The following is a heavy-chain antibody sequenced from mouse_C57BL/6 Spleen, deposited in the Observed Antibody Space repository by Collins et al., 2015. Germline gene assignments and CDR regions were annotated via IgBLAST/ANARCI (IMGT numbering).Heavy chain of an antibody. J-gene: IGHJ1*03. CDR1: GIDFSRYW. CDR3: ARPEGPDGYYYWYFGV. CDR2: INPDSSTI. Sequence: EVKLLQSGGGLVQPGGSLKLSCAASGIDFSRYWMSWVRRAPGKGLEWIGEINPDSSTINYAPSLKDKFIISRDNAKNTLYLQMSKVRSEDTALYYCARPEGPDGYYYWYFGVWGTGTTVTVSS. V-gene: IGHV4-1*01. D-gene: IGHD2-3*01.